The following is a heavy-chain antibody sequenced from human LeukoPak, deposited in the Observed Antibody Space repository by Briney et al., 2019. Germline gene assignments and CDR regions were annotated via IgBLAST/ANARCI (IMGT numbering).Heavy chain of an antibody. CDR1: GFTFSDYS. CDR2: ISGNSHHI. J-gene: IGHJ4*02. Sequence: AGGSLRLSCAAPGFTFSDYSMKWVRQAPGKALEWVSSISGNSHHIYYADPVKGRFTISRDNAYRSLYLQMDSLRVEDTAVYYCASGTIVGARGADNWGQGALVTVSS. CDR3: ASGTIVGARGADN. D-gene: IGHD1-26*01. V-gene: IGHV3-21*01.